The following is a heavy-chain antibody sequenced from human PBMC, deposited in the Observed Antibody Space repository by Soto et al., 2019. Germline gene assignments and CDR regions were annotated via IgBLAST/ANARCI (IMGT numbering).Heavy chain of an antibody. J-gene: IGHJ4*02. D-gene: IGHD3-22*01. V-gene: IGHV3-7*04. CDR2: INQDGSDR. CDR3: ARVYDSLTTYDY. Sequence: EVQLVESGGGLVQPGGSLRLSCAASGFTFSDYWMSWVRQAPGKGLEWVASINQDGSDRRYVDSMRGRSTVSRDNTKNSLYLQKNSLRVEDTAVYFCARVYDSLTTYDYWGPGTLATVSS. CDR1: GFTFSDYW.